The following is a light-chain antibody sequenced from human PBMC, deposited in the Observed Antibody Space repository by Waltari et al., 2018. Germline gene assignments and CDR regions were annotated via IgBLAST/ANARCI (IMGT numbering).Light chain of an antibody. CDR2: DAS. Sequence: ETVLTQSPATLSLSPGERDTLSCRASEDVIIDLAWYQQKPGQAPRLLIYDASNRATGIPARFSGSGSGTDFTLTISSLEPEDFALYYCQQRRNWPPLTFGGGTKVE. V-gene: IGKV3-11*01. CDR1: EDVIID. CDR3: QQRRNWPPLT. J-gene: IGKJ4*01.